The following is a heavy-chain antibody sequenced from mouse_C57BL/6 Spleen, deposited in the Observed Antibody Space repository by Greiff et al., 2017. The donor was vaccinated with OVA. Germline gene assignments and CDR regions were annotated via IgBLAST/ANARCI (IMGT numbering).Heavy chain of an antibody. CDR2: IDPSDSYT. J-gene: IGHJ3*01. CDR1: GYTFTSYW. V-gene: IGHV1-50*01. Sequence: QVQLQQSGAELVKPGASVKLSCKASGYTFTSYWMKWVKQRPGQGLEWIGEIDPSDSYTNYNQKFKGKATLTVDTSSSTAYMQLSSLTSEDSAVYYCARDYSNPFAYWGQGTLVTVSA. CDR3: ARDYSNPFAY. D-gene: IGHD2-5*01.